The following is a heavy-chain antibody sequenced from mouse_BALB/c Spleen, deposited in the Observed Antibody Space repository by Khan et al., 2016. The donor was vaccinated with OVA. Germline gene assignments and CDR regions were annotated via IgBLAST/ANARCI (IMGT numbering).Heavy chain of an antibody. CDR2: INSNGGST. J-gene: IGHJ2*01. CDR1: GFTFSSYG. Sequence: EVQLQESGGGLVQPGGSLKLSCAASGFTFSSYGMSWVRQTPDKRLELVATINSNGGSTYYPDSVKGRFTISRDNAKNTLYRQMSSLKSEDTAMYYCARMARTINWGQGTTLTVSS. V-gene: IGHV5-6-3*01. CDR3: ARMARTIN.